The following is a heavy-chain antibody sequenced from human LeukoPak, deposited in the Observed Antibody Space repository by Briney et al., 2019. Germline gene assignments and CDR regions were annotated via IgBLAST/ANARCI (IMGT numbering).Heavy chain of an antibody. CDR1: GFSFSSYA. Sequence: GGSLRLSCAASGFSFSSYAMSWVRQAPGKGLEWVSVMSGSGGSTYYADSVKGRFTISRDNSKNTLYLQMNSLRAEDTAVYYCQSSGVVAGRDAFDVWGQGTMVTVSS. CDR2: MSGSGGST. CDR3: QSSGVVAGRDAFDV. J-gene: IGHJ3*01. D-gene: IGHD3-3*01. V-gene: IGHV3-23*01.